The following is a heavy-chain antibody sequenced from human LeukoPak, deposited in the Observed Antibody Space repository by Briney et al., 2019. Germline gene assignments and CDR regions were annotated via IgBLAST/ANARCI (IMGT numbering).Heavy chain of an antibody. CDR2: IKEDGSEK. Sequence: PGGSLRLSCAGSGYIFSSYEMSWVRQAPGKGLEWVANIKEDGSEKNYVDSVKGRFTISRDNAKNSLYLQMNSLRAEDTAVYYCARKDSSPRTFDYWGQGTLVTVSS. CDR1: GYIFSSYE. D-gene: IGHD3-22*01. CDR3: ARKDSSPRTFDY. J-gene: IGHJ4*02. V-gene: IGHV3-7*01.